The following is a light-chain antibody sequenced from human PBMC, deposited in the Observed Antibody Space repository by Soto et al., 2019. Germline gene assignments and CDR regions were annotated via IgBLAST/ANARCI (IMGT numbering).Light chain of an antibody. Sequence: ETVLTQSPGTLSLSPGERATLSCRASQTIRSNYLAWYRQTPGQAPRLLIYGASNMATGIADRFSGSGSGTDFTLTISRLEPEDFALYYCQEYGSSPWTFGQGTKVEIK. V-gene: IGKV3-20*01. CDR1: QTIRSNY. CDR2: GAS. CDR3: QEYGSSPWT. J-gene: IGKJ1*01.